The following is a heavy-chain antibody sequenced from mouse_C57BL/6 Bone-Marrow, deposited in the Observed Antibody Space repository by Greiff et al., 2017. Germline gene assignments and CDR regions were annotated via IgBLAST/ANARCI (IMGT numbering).Heavy chain of an antibody. J-gene: IGHJ3*01. Sequence: QVQLQQSGPELARPGASVKLSCKASGYTFTSYGISWVKQRTGQGLEWIGEIYPRSGNTYYNEKFKGNATMTADKSSSTAYMELRSLTSEVSAGYFCAHGYYVAYWGQGTVVTVSA. CDR1: GYTFTSYG. V-gene: IGHV1-81*01. CDR2: IYPRSGNT. D-gene: IGHD2-3*01. CDR3: AHGYYVAY.